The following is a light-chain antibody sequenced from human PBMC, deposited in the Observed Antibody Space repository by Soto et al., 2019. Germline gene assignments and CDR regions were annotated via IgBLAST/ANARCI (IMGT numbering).Light chain of an antibody. CDR2: AAS. J-gene: IGKJ5*01. CDR1: QGISSY. V-gene: IGKV1-8*01. Sequence: ANRMTQSPSSFSASTGDRVTITCRASQGISSYLAWYQQKPGKAPKLLIYAASTLQSGVPSRFSGSGSGTDFTLTISCLQSEDFATYYCQQCYSYPLTFGQGTRLEIK. CDR3: QQCYSYPLT.